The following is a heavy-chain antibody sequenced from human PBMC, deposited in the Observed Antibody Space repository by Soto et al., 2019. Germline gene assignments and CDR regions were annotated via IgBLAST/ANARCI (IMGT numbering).Heavy chain of an antibody. Sequence: VASVKVSCKASGYTFTSYDINWVRQATGLGLEWMGWMNPNSGNTGYAQKFQGRVTMTRNTSISTAYMELSSLRTEDTAVYYCARIFDILTGMPFDAFEIWGQGTMVT. CDR3: ARIFDILTGMPFDAFEI. J-gene: IGHJ3*02. D-gene: IGHD3-9*01. V-gene: IGHV1-8*01. CDR1: GYTFTSYD. CDR2: MNPNSGNT.